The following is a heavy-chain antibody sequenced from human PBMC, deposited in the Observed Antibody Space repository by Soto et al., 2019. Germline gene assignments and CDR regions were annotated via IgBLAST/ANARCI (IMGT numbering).Heavy chain of an antibody. D-gene: IGHD3-22*01. CDR3: ARAHSTTVITLKWGAMDF. J-gene: IGHJ6*02. CDR1: GGSFSGFY. V-gene: IGHV4-34*01. CDR2: IYHRGNT. Sequence: SETLSLTCAVYGGSFSGFYWSWIRQSPGKGLEWIGEIYHRGNTNYNPSLKTRVSISVDTSKNQFSLNLTSVTAADTAVYCCARAHSTTVITLKWGAMDFWGQGTTVTVSS.